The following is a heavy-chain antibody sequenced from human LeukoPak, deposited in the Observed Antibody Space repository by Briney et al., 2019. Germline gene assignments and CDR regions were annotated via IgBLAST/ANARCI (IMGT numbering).Heavy chain of an antibody. J-gene: IGHJ4*02. Sequence: PGGSLRLSCAASGFSFNSYGMNWVRQAPGKGLEWVSYIDGSSRSIYYADSVKGRFTVSRDNAKNSLFLQMNSLRDEDTAVYFCARKMALWCQGTLVTVSS. CDR3: ARKMAL. CDR2: IDGSSRSI. D-gene: IGHD5-24*01. CDR1: GFSFNSYG. V-gene: IGHV3-48*02.